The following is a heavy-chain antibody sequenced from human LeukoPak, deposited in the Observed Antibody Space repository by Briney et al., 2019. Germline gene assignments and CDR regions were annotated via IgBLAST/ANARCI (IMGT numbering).Heavy chain of an antibody. Sequence: PGXXXRLSCAASTFTSSNYAMTWVRQAPGKGLEWVSGISGSGGTTYYSASVKGRFTISRDISRNTLHLQINTLRAEDTAVYYCAKAFGHDILTGYYYYYMDVWGKGTTVTVSS. CDR3: AKAFGHDILTGYYYYYMDV. V-gene: IGHV3-23*01. D-gene: IGHD3-9*01. J-gene: IGHJ6*03. CDR1: TFTSSNYA. CDR2: ISGSGGTT.